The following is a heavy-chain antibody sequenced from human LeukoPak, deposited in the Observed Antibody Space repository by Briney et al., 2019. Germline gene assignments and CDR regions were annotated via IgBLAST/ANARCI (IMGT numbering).Heavy chain of an antibody. CDR2: INHSGST. CDR3: AAHIVVVPAAIDGMDV. Sequence: SETLSLTCAVYGGSFSGYYWSWIRQPPGKGLEWIGEINHSGSTNYNPSLKSRVTISVDTSKNQFSLKLSSVTAADTAVYYCAAHIVVVPAAIDGMDVWGQGTTVTVS. CDR1: GGSFSGYY. J-gene: IGHJ6*02. V-gene: IGHV4-34*01. D-gene: IGHD2-2*02.